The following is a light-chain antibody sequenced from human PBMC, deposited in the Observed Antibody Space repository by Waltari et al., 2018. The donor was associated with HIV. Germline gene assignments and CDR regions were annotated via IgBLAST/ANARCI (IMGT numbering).Light chain of an antibody. J-gene: IGLJ3*02. V-gene: IGLV7-46*01. Sequence: QAVVTQEPSLTVSPGGTVTLTCGSSNGAVTSGHYPYWFQQKPGQAPTPLIYDTSNKHSWTPVRFSGSLLGGKAALTLSGAQPEDEAEYYCLLSYSGPWVFGGGTKLTVL. CDR3: LLSYSGPWV. CDR1: NGAVTSGHY. CDR2: DTS.